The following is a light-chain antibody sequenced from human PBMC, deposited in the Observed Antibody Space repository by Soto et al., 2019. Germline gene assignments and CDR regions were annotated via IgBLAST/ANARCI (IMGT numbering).Light chain of an antibody. CDR1: QSINTY. V-gene: IGKV1-39*01. Sequence: DIQMTQSPSSLSASVGDRVTITCRASQSINTYLNWYQQKPGKAPNLLIYTASRLESGVPSRFSGSGSGTDFTLTISSLQPEDFATYLCQQSYSRPRTFGQGTKVDIK. J-gene: IGKJ1*01. CDR3: QQSYSRPRT. CDR2: TAS.